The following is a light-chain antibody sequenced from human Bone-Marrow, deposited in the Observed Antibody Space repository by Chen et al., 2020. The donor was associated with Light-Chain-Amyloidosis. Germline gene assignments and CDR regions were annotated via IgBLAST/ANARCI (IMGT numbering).Light chain of an antibody. CDR1: DLPTKY. CDR3: QSAESSGTYEVI. Sequence: SYELTQPPSVSVSPGQTARITCYGDDLPTKYAYWYQQKPGQAPVLVIHRDTERPSGIAERFSGSSSGTTATLSISGVQAEDEAGYHCQSAESSGTYEVIFGGGTKLTVL. J-gene: IGLJ2*01. CDR2: RDT. V-gene: IGLV3-25*03.